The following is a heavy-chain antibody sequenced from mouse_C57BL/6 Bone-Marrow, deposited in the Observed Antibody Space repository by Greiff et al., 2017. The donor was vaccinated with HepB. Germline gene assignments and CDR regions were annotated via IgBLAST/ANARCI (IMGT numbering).Heavy chain of an antibody. CDR2: IHPNSGST. J-gene: IGHJ4*01. CDR3: ARRGTYYGKEDAMDY. Sequence: VQLQQPGAELVKPGASVKLSCKASGYTFTSYWMHWVKQRPGQGLEWIGMIHPNSGSTNYNEKFKSKATLTVDKSSSTAYMQLSSLTSEDSAVYYCARRGTYYGKEDAMDYWGQGTSVTVSS. CDR1: GYTFTSYW. V-gene: IGHV1-64*01. D-gene: IGHD2-10*01.